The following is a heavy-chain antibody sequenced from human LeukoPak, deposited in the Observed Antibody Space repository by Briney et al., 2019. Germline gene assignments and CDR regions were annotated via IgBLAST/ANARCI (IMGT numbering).Heavy chain of an antibody. CDR3: ARDHCSSTSCYLGY. J-gene: IGHJ4*02. CDR1: GGSISSGDYY. Sequence: SDTLSLTCTVSGGSISSGDYYWSWIRQPPGKGLEWIGYIYYSGSTYYNPSLKSRVTISVDTSKNQFSLKLSSVTAADTAVYYCARDHCSSTSCYLGYWGQGTLVTVSS. D-gene: IGHD2-2*01. V-gene: IGHV4-30-4*02. CDR2: IYYSGST.